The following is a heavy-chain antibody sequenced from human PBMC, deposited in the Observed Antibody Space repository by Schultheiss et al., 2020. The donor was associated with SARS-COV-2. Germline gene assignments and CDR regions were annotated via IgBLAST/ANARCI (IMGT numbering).Heavy chain of an antibody. CDR1: GFTFSSYG. J-gene: IGHJ6*02. D-gene: IGHD3-3*01. CDR3: AREIAYDFWTKIGVPIYYSGMNV. CDR2: VSFDGSNK. Sequence: GESLKISCAASGFTFSSYGMHWVRQAPGKGLEWVALVSFDGSNKYYADSVKGRFTISRDNSKNTLYLQMNSLRAEDTAVFYCAREIAYDFWTKIGVPIYYSGMNVWGQGTTVTVSS. V-gene: IGHV3-30*03.